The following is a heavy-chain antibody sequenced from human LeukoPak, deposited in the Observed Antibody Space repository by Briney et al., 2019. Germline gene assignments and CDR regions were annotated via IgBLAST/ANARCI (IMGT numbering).Heavy chain of an antibody. CDR1: GGSISSHY. J-gene: IGHJ3*02. Sequence: SETLSLTCTVSGGSISSHYWSWIRQPPGKGLEWLGYIYYSGSTNYNPSLKSRVTISVGTSKNQFSLKLSSVTAADTAVYYCARDRDLDSSAAFDIWGQGTMVTVSS. CDR3: ARDRDLDSSAAFDI. CDR2: IYYSGST. D-gene: IGHD3-22*01. V-gene: IGHV4-59*11.